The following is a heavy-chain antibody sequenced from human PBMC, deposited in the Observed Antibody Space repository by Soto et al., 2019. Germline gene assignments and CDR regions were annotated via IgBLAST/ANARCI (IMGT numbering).Heavy chain of an antibody. V-gene: IGHV3-9*01. CDR1: GFSFGDYA. J-gene: IGHJ4*02. D-gene: IGHD6-19*01. Sequence: EVQLVESGGGLVQPGRSLRLSCAASGFSFGDYAMQWVRQVPGKGLEWVSSISWNGESIGYADSVKGRVTISRDNGKKSVYLQMNSLRGEDTDLYYCANDVGSSGWYDGFDSWGQGTLVTVS. CDR2: ISWNGESI. CDR3: ANDVGSSGWYDGFDS.